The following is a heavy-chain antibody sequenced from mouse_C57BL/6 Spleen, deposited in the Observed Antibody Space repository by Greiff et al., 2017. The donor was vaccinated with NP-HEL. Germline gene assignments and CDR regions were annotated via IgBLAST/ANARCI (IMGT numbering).Heavy chain of an antibody. CDR2: IHPNSGST. Sequence: QVQLQQPGAELVKPGASVKLSCKASGYTFTSYWMHWVKQRPGQGLEWIGMIHPNSGSTNYNEKFKSKATLTVDKSSSTAYMQLSSLTSEDSAVYYCASSYGNDAMDYWGQGTSVTVSS. V-gene: IGHV1-64*01. D-gene: IGHD2-1*01. J-gene: IGHJ4*01. CDR1: GYTFTSYW. CDR3: ASSYGNDAMDY.